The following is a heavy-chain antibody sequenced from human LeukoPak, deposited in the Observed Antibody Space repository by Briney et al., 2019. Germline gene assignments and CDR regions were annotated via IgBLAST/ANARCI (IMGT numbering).Heavy chain of an antibody. CDR3: ANLRGYSYGYFDY. CDR2: ISGSGGST. V-gene: IGHV3-23*01. CDR1: GFTFSSYA. D-gene: IGHD5-18*01. J-gene: IGHJ4*02. Sequence: GGSLRLPCAASGFTFSSYAMSWVRQAPGKGLEWVSAISGSGGSTYYADSVKGRFTISRDNSKNTLYLQMNSLRAEDTAVYYCANLRGYSYGYFDYWGQGTLVTVSS.